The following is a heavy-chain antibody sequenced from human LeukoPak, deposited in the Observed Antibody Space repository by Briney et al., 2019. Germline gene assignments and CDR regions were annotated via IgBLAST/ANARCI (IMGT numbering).Heavy chain of an antibody. J-gene: IGHJ4*02. Sequence: QPGGSLRLSCAASGFTFSSYEMNWVRQAPGKGLEWVSYISSSGSTIYYADSVKGRITISRDNSKNTLYLQMNSLRAEDTAVYYCAKGVGYCSGGSCQQFDYWGQGTLVTVSS. V-gene: IGHV3-48*03. CDR1: GFTFSSYE. CDR2: ISSSGSTI. CDR3: AKGVGYCSGGSCQQFDY. D-gene: IGHD2-15*01.